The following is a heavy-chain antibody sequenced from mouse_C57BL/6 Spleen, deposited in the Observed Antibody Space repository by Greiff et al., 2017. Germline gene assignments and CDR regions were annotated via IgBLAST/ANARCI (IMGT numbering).Heavy chain of an antibody. CDR2: ISSGSSNT. CDR1: GFTFSDYG. V-gene: IGHV5-17*01. J-gene: IGHJ4*01. Sequence: EVKLLESGGGLVKPGGSLKLSCAASGFTFSDYGMHWVRQAPGKGLEWVAYISSGSSNTNYEDKVKGRFTIARDNARSTLFLQMTSLRSEDTAMYYCARERGWSPLALDYWGQGTSVTVA. CDR3: ARERGWSPLALDY. D-gene: IGHD2-3*01.